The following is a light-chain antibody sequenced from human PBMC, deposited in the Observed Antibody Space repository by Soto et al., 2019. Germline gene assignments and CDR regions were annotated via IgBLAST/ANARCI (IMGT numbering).Light chain of an antibody. V-gene: IGKV3-15*01. CDR1: QSVSRK. J-gene: IGKJ2*01. CDR2: GTT. Sequence: EIVMTQSPATLSVSPGERVTLSCRASQSVSRKLAWYQQKPGQAPRLLIYGTTTRATGIPARFSGSGSGTEFTLTISSLQSEAFGIYYCQQYGHWPPYTFGQGTPLETK. CDR3: QQYGHWPPYT.